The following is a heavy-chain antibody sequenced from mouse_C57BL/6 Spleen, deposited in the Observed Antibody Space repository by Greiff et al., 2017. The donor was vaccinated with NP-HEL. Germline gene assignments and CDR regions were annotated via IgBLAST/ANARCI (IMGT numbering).Heavy chain of an antibody. CDR1: GFNIKDDY. CDR3: TYHYDYDGMDY. V-gene: IGHV14-4*01. Sequence: VQLKESGAELVRPGASVKLSCTASGFNIKDDYMHWVKQRPEQGLEWIGWIDPENGDTEYASKFQGKATITADTSSNTAYLQLSSLTSEDTAVYYCTYHYDYDGMDYGGQGTSVTVCS. J-gene: IGHJ4*01. CDR2: IDPENGDT. D-gene: IGHD2-4*01.